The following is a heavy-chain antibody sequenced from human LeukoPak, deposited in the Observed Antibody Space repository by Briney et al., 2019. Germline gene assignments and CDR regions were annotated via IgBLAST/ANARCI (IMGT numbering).Heavy chain of an antibody. D-gene: IGHD6-19*01. CDR2: INPNSGGT. J-gene: IGHJ4*02. V-gene: IGHV1-2*02. CDR1: GYTFTGYY. Sequence: ASVKVSCKASGYTFTGYYMHWVRQAPGQGLEWMGWINPNSGGTNYAQKFQGRVTMTRNTSISTAYMELSSLRSEDTAVYYCARRAVALDYWGQGTLVTVSS. CDR3: ARRAVALDY.